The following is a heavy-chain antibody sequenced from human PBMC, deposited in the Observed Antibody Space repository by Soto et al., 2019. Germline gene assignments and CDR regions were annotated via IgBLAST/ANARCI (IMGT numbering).Heavy chain of an antibody. CDR1: GFTFSIYA. J-gene: IGHJ4*02. Sequence: GGSLRLSCSASGFTFSIYAMSLVLQAPGKGLEWVSAISGSGGSTYYAYSVKGRFTISRDNSKNTLYLQMNSLRAEDTAVYYCAKRPYGGNSIFDYWGQGTLVTVSS. V-gene: IGHV3-23*01. CDR2: ISGSGGST. CDR3: AKRPYGGNSIFDY. D-gene: IGHD4-17*01.